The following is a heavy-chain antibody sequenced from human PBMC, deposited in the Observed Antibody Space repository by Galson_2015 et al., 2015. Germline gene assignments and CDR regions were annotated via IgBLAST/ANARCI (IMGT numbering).Heavy chain of an antibody. J-gene: IGHJ4*02. V-gene: IGHV1-46*01. Sequence: SVKVSCNASGYTFSDYHIHWVRQAPGQGLEWMEIVTPGSGATSYAEKFQGRVIMTGDMSTTTAFLELSSLRSDDTALYYCARETSATGYGDHWGQGTLVTVSS. CDR3: ARETSATGYGDH. D-gene: IGHD5-12*01. CDR1: GYTFSDYH. CDR2: VTPGSGAT.